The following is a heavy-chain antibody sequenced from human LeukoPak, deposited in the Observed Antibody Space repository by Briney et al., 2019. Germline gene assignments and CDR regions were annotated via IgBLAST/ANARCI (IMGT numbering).Heavy chain of an antibody. V-gene: IGHV4-59*01. CDR1: GGSISSYY. CDR2: IYYSGST. D-gene: IGHD6-19*01. J-gene: IGHJ6*02. CDR3: ARDRIAVAVNYYYYYGMDV. Sequence: PSETLSLTCTVSGGSISSYYWSWIRQPPGKGLEWIGYIYYSGSTNYNPSLKSRVTISVDTSKNQFYLKLSSVTAADTAVYYCARDRIAVAVNYYYYYGMDVWGQGTTVTVSS.